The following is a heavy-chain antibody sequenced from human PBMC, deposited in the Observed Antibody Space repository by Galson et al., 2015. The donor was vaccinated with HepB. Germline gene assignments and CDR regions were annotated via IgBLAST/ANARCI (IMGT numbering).Heavy chain of an antibody. CDR1: GYIFTNYY. V-gene: IGHV1-46*04. CDR2: INPSGGYT. CDR3: VREMRPISIFGVPYN. Sequence: SVKVSCKASGYIFTNYYMHWVRQAPGQGLEWMGVINPSGGYTTYPQKLQGRVTMTRDTSTSTVYMELSSLRSEDTAVYYCVREMRPISIFGVPYNWGQGTLVTVSS. J-gene: IGHJ4*02. D-gene: IGHD3-3*01.